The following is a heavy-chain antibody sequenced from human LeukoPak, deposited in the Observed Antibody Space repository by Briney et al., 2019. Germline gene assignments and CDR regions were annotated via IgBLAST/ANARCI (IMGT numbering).Heavy chain of an antibody. D-gene: IGHD3-22*01. CDR1: GYTFTSYD. CDR3: ARVDYYDSSGYYDPTFDP. Sequence: ASVKVSCKASGYTFTSYDINWVRQATGQGLEWMGWMNPNSGNTGYAQKFQGRVTMTRNTSISTAYMELSSLRSEDTAVYYCARVDYYDSSGYYDPTFDPWGQGTLVTVSS. CDR2: MNPNSGNT. J-gene: IGHJ5*02. V-gene: IGHV1-8*01.